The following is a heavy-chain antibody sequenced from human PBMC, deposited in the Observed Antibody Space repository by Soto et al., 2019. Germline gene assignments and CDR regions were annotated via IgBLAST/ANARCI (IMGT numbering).Heavy chain of an antibody. CDR1: GGTFSSYA. D-gene: IGHD2-21*02. Sequence: QVQLVQSGAEVKKPGSSVKVSCKASGGTFSSYAISWVRQAPGQGLEWMGGIIPIFGTANYAQKFQGRVTITADESTSTADMELSSLRSEDTAVYYCARVLGTYCGGDCYPPSFDYWGQGTLVTVSS. CDR3: ARVLGTYCGGDCYPPSFDY. CDR2: IIPIFGTA. V-gene: IGHV1-69*12. J-gene: IGHJ4*02.